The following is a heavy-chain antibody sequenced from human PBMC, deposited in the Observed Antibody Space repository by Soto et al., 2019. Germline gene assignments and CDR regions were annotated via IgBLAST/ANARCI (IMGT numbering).Heavy chain of an antibody. V-gene: IGHV4-30-2*01. J-gene: IGHJ5*02. CDR1: GGSIGGAGYS. CDR3: ARAQFYSGSGDYNNVMVDH. Sequence: PSETLSLTCAVSGGSIGGAGYSWGWIRQPPGGGLEWIGYIYHSGTILYNHAHKTLLTISLDVSINKFPLTLDTVTAADAAVLKGARAQFYSGSGDYNNVMVDHWGQGTQVTVSS. D-gene: IGHD3-10*01. CDR2: IYHSGTI.